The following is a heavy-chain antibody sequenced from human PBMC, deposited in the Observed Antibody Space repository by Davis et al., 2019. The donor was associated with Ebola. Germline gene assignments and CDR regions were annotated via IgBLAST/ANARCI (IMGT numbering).Heavy chain of an antibody. CDR3: AREFNGKTVTPSAFNI. D-gene: IGHD4-17*01. V-gene: IGHV1-2*06. CDR1: GYTFTGYY. Sequence: AASVTVSCKASGYTFTGYYMHWVRQAPGQGLEWMGRINPNSGGTNYAQKFQGRVTMTRDTSISTAYMELSRLRSDDTAVYYCAREFNGKTVTPSAFNIWGQGTMVTVSS. CDR2: INPNSGGT. J-gene: IGHJ3*02.